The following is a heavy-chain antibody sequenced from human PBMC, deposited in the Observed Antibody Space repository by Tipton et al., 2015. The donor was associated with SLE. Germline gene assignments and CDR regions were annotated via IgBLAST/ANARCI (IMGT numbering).Heavy chain of an antibody. Sequence: SLRLSCAASGFSVSDNYMSWVRQAPGKGLEWVSVIFSGGSTFYADSVKGRFTLSRDHSRNTLYLQMNSLRPGDTAVYYCARDRDGFSGYEYYWGQGTLVTVSS. D-gene: IGHD5-12*01. CDR1: GFSVSDNY. CDR2: IFSGGST. CDR3: ARDRDGFSGYEYY. V-gene: IGHV3-53*05. J-gene: IGHJ4*02.